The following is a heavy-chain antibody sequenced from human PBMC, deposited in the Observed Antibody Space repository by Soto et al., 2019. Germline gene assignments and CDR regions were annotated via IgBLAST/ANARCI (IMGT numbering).Heavy chain of an antibody. V-gene: IGHV3-23*01. CDR3: AKVTKRAAAGRYEYYKYGMDV. D-gene: IGHD6-13*01. CDR2: ISGSGGSS. CDR1: GFAFSTYA. J-gene: IGHJ6*02. Sequence: GGSLRLSCAASGFAFSTYAMTWVRQAPGKGLEWVSVISGSGGSSYYADSVKGRFTISRDNSKNTLFLQMNGLRAEDTAVYYCAKVTKRAAAGRYEYYKYGMDVWGQGTTVTVPS.